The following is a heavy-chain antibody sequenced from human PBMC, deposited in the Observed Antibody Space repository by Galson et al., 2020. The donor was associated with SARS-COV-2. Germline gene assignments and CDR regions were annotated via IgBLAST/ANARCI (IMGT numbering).Heavy chain of an antibody. V-gene: IGHV3-48*03. CDR1: GFTFSSYE. D-gene: IGHD2-2*01. Sequence: TGGSLRLSCAASGFTFSSYEMNWVRQAPGKGLEWVSYISSSGSTIYYADSVKGRFTISRDNAKNSLYLQMNSLRAEDTAVYYCARDRAPQAGIVVVPTRGGMDVWGQGTTVTGSS. CDR2: ISSSGSTI. CDR3: ARDRAPQAGIVVVPTRGGMDV. J-gene: IGHJ6*02.